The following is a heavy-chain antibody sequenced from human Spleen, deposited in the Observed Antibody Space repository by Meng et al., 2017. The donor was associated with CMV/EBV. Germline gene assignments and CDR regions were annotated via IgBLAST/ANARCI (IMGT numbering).Heavy chain of an antibody. Sequence: GESLKISCAASGFSFSRSWMTWVRQAPGKGLEWVANINQDGSEKSYVDAVKGRLTISRDNAENSLYLQMNSLRAEDTAVYYCARGGGCTTTICHTTPAFDYWGQGTLVTVCS. CDR3: ARGGGCTTTICHTTPAFDY. CDR1: GFSFSRSW. V-gene: IGHV3-7*01. CDR2: INQDGSEK. J-gene: IGHJ4*02. D-gene: IGHD2-2*02.